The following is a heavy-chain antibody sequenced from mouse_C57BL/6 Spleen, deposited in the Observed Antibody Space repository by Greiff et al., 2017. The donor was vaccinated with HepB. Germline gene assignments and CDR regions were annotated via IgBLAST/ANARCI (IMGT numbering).Heavy chain of an antibody. V-gene: IGHV1-82*01. D-gene: IGHD1-1*01. J-gene: IGHJ3*01. CDR3: ARWRDYYGSEAY. CDR1: GYAFSSSW. Sequence: VQLQQSGPELVKPGASVKISCKASGYAFSSSWMNWVKQRPGKGLEWIGRLYPGDGDTNYNGKFKGKATLTADKSSSTAYMQLSSLTSEDAAVYFCARWRDYYGSEAYWGQGTLVTVSA. CDR2: LYPGDGDT.